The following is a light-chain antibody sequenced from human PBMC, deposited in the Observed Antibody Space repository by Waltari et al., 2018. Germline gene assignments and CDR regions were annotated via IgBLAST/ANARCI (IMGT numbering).Light chain of an antibody. CDR3: QQSYSTPLT. Sequence: IQMTQSPSSLSASVGDRVAITCRASQSSSTYLNWYQQKPGTAPKLLIYVASSLQSGVPSRCSGSGSGTDFTLTISSLQPEDFATYYWQQSYSTPLTFGGGTKVEIK. CDR1: QSSSTY. J-gene: IGKJ4*01. V-gene: IGKV1-39*01. CDR2: VAS.